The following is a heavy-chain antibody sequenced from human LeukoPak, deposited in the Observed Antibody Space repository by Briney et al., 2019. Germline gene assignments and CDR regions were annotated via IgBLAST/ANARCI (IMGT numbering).Heavy chain of an antibody. CDR1: GGSISSGDYS. V-gene: IGHV4-30-4*01. CDR2: IYYSGST. CDR3: ARVVVVVAAAPGFDY. J-gene: IGHJ4*02. D-gene: IGHD2-15*01. Sequence: SSETLSLPCTVSGGSISSGDYSWCWIRQPPGKGLGWIGFIYYSGSTYYNPSLKSRVTISVDTSKNQFSLKLSSVTAADTAVYYCARVVVVVAAAPGFDYWGQGTLVTVSS.